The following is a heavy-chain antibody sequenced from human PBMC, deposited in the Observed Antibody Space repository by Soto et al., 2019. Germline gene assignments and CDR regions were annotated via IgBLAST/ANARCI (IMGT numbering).Heavy chain of an antibody. CDR1: GGSISSGDYH. Sequence: SETLSLTCTVSGGSISSGDYHWSWIRQPPGKGLEWIGAVYYSGSTYYNPSLKSRIRISVDTYKNQFSLKVNSVTAADTAVYYCARNYRPPSAGAMDVCGQGTTVTVSS. CDR2: VYYSGST. D-gene: IGHD1-7*01. J-gene: IGHJ6*02. V-gene: IGHV4-30-4*01. CDR3: ARNYRPPSAGAMDV.